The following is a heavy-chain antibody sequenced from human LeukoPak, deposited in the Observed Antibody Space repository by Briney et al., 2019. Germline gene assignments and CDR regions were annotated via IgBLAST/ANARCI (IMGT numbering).Heavy chain of an antibody. CDR2: INPNSGGA. D-gene: IGHD6-19*01. CDR1: GYTFTGYY. Sequence: ASVKVSCKASGYTFTGYYMHWVQQAPGQGLEWMGWINPNSGGANYAQKFQGRVTMTRDTSISTAYMELSRLRPDDTAVYYCARDINSSGWYGYNWFDPWGQGTLVTVSS. J-gene: IGHJ5*02. CDR3: ARDINSSGWYGYNWFDP. V-gene: IGHV1-2*02.